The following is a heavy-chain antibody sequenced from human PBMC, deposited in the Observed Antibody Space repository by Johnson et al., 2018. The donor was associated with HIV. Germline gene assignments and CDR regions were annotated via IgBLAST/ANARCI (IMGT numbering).Heavy chain of an antibody. Sequence: QVQLVESGGGVVQPGRSLRLSCAASGFTFSSYGMHWVRQAPGKGLQWVALLSYDGSNEYYADSVQGRFTISRDNYKNTLYLNMNNLTVEDTAVYYCARSSGYYGTDAFDIWGQGTMVTVSS. D-gene: IGHD3-22*01. V-gene: IGHV3-30*03. CDR2: LSYDGSNE. J-gene: IGHJ3*02. CDR3: ARSSGYYGTDAFDI. CDR1: GFTFSSYG.